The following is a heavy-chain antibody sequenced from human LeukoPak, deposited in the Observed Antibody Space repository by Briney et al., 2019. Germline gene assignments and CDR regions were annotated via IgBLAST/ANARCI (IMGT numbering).Heavy chain of an antibody. CDR3: ARYCSGGSCYSEEPFDY. CDR1: GFTFSYYY. CDR2: ISSSGSTI. V-gene: IGHV3-11*04. J-gene: IGHJ4*02. Sequence: GGSLRLSCAASGFTFSYYYMSWIRQAPGKGLEWVSYISSSGSTIYYADSVKGRFTISRDNAKNFLYLEMPSLGAEDTAVYYCARYCSGGSCYSEEPFDYWGQGNLVTVSS. D-gene: IGHD2-15*01.